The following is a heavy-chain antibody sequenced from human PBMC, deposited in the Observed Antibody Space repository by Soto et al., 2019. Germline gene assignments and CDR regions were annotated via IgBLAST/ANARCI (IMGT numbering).Heavy chain of an antibody. CDR1: GFNFEDYG. CDR3: AKDSIRRSFSRSSTRARDAFDI. V-gene: IGHV3-9*01. CDR2: INWNSRSV. J-gene: IGHJ3*02. Sequence: GGSLRLSCEVSGFNFEDYGIHWVRQRPGKGLEWVSGINWNSRSVAYADSVKGRFTISRDNAKNSLYLQMNSLGVEDTAFYYCAKDSIRRSFSRSSTRARDAFDIWGQGTTVTVSS. D-gene: IGHD6-6*01.